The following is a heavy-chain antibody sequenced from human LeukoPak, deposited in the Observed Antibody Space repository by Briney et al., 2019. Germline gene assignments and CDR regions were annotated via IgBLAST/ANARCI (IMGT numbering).Heavy chain of an antibody. D-gene: IGHD3-9*01. CDR2: INTNTGNP. CDR3: ARERYYDILTGYRPYFDY. V-gene: IGHV7-4-1*02. Sequence: RASVKVSCKASGYTFTSYAMNWVRQAPGQGLEWMGWINTNTGNPTYAQGFTGRFVFSLDTSVSTAYLQISSLKAEDTAVYYCARERYYDILTGYRPYFDYWGQGTLVTVSS. CDR1: GYTFTSYA. J-gene: IGHJ4*02.